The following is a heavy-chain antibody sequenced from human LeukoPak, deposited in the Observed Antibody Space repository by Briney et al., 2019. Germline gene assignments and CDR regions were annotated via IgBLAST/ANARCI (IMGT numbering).Heavy chain of an antibody. CDR3: ANEYSKGDI. J-gene: IGHJ3*02. D-gene: IGHD4-11*01. Sequence: PEGSLRLSCAASGFTFSNYVMSWVRQAPGKGLEWVSGISGSGGNTYYADSVKGRFTISRDNSKNTLYLQMSSLRAEDAAVYYCANEYSKGDIWGQGTMVTVSS. V-gene: IGHV3-23*01. CDR1: GFTFSNYV. CDR2: ISGSGGNT.